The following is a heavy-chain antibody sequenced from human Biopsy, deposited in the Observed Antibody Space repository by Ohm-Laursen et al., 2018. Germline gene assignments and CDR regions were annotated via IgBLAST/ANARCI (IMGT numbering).Heavy chain of an antibody. J-gene: IGHJ4*02. V-gene: IGHV4-38-2*01. Sequence: TLSLTCAVSGYSIKSGYYWGWIRQPPGKGLEWIGNIYHSGRTYYNPSLKSQVTISVEKSKNQFSLKLSSVTAADTAVYYCARLEWRDTFFDFWGQGRLVTVSS. CDR1: GYSIKSGYY. CDR3: ARLEWRDTFFDF. CDR2: IYHSGRT. D-gene: IGHD3-3*01.